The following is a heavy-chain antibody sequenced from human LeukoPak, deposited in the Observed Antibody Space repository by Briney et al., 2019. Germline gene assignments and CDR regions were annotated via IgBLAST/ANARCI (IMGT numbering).Heavy chain of an antibody. D-gene: IGHD3-3*01. V-gene: IGHV4-59*08. CDR2: IYYSGST. Sequence: SETLSLTCTVSGGSISNYYWTWIRQPPGKGLEWIGYIYYSGSTNYNPSLKSRVDISLDTSKNQLSLKLNSVTAADTAVYYCATQHDFWSDFFEFWGQGTLVTVSS. J-gene: IGHJ4*02. CDR1: GGSISNYY. CDR3: ATQHDFWSDFFEF.